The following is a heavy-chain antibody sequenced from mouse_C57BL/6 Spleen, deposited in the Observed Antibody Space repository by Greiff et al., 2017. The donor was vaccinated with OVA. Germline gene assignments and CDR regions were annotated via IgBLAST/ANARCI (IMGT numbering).Heavy chain of an antibody. CDR2: INPNNGGT. CDR1: GYTFTDYY. D-gene: IGHD1-1*02. CDR3: ARGVGSFAY. V-gene: IGHV1-26*01. Sequence: VQLQQSGPELVKPGASVKISCKASGYTFTDYYMNWVKQSHGKSLEWIGDINPNNGGTSYNQKFKGKATLTVDKSSSTAYMELRSLTSEDSAVYYCARGVGSFAYWGQGTLVTVSA. J-gene: IGHJ3*01.